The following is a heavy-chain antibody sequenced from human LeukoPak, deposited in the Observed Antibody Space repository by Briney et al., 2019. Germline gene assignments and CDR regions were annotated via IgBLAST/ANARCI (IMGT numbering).Heavy chain of an antibody. CDR2: IIPIFGTA. J-gene: IGHJ4*02. V-gene: IGHV1-69*05. D-gene: IGHD3-22*01. Sequence: ASVKVSCKASGGTFSSYAISWVRQAPGQGLEWMGRIIPIFGTANYAQKFQGRVTITTDASTSTAYMELSSLRSEDTGVYYCARSHYYDSSGYYRYWGQGTLVTVSS. CDR3: ARSHYYDSSGYYRY. CDR1: GGTFSSYA.